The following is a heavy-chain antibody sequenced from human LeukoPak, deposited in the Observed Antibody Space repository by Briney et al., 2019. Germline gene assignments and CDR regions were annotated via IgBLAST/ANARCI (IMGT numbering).Heavy chain of an antibody. CDR2: IYHSGST. Sequence: PSETLSLTCAVSGDSISSSNWWSWVRQPPGKGLEWIGEIYHSGSTNYNPSLKSRVTISVDTSKNQFSLKLSSVTAADTAVYYCARDDYYDQWMDYWGQGTLVTVSS. CDR3: ARDDYYDQWMDY. CDR1: GDSISSSNW. D-gene: IGHD3-22*01. J-gene: IGHJ4*02. V-gene: IGHV4-4*02.